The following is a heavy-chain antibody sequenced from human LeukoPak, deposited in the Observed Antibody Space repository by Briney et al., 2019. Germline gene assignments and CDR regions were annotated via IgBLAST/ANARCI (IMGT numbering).Heavy chain of an antibody. Sequence: SETLSLTCTVSGGSISSYYWSWIRQPPGKGLEWIGYIYYSGSTNYNPSLKSRVTISGDTSKNQFSLNLRSVTAADTAVYYCARRPGIAVAGTRRFDYWGQGTLVTVSS. D-gene: IGHD6-19*01. J-gene: IGHJ4*02. CDR2: IYYSGST. CDR1: GGSISSYY. V-gene: IGHV4-59*08. CDR3: ARRPGIAVAGTRRFDY.